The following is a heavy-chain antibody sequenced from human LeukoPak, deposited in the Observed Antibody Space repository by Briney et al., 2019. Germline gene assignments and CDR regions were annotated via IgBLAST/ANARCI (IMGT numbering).Heavy chain of an antibody. CDR2: ISAYNGDT. J-gene: IGHJ4*02. Sequence: ASVKVSCKVSGYTFTTFGINWVRQAPGHGLEWMGWISAYNGDTNYAQKFQGRVTMTSDTSTSTGYMELRSLRSDDTALYYCAGAVTVTTGPLGYWGQGTLVTVSS. CDR3: AGAVTVTTGPLGY. D-gene: IGHD4-17*01. V-gene: IGHV1-18*01. CDR1: GYTFTTFG.